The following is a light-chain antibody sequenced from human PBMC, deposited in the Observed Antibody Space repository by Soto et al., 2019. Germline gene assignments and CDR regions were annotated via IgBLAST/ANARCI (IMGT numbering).Light chain of an antibody. CDR1: QSVSTK. V-gene: IGKV3-15*01. CDR3: LQYNNWPYT. J-gene: IGKJ2*01. Sequence: EIVMTQSPVTLSVSPGERGTLSCRASQSVSTKLLWFQQKPGQAPRLLIYGASTRATGIPARFSGGGSGTEFSLTISSPQSEDFAVYYCLQYNNWPYTFGQGTRV. CDR2: GAS.